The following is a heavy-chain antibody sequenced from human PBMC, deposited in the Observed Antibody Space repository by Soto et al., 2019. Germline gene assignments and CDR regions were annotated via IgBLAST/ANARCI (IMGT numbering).Heavy chain of an antibody. CDR1: GFSLSTSGVG. CDR3: AHRGRYYYDSSGYTFDP. D-gene: IGHD3-22*01. J-gene: IGHJ5*02. CDR2: IYWDDDK. Sequence: QITLKESGPTLVKPTQTLTLTCTFSGFSLSTSGVGVGWIRQPPGKALEWLALIYWDDDKRYSPSLKSRLTIHKDTSKNQVVLTMTNMDPVDTATYYCAHRGRYYYDSSGYTFDPWGQGTLVTVSS. V-gene: IGHV2-5*02.